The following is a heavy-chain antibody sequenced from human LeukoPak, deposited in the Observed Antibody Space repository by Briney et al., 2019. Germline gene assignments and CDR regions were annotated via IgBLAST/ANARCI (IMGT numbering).Heavy chain of an antibody. D-gene: IGHD3-10*01. CDR2: ISSSSSSYI. V-gene: IGHV3-21*01. Sequence: GGSLRLSCAASGSTFSSYSMNWVRQAPGKGLEWVSSISSSSSSYIYYADSVKGRFTISRDNAKNSLYLQMNSLRAEDTAVYYCASYGSGSVQDAFDIWGQGTMVTVSS. J-gene: IGHJ3*02. CDR3: ASYGSGSVQDAFDI. CDR1: GSTFSSYS.